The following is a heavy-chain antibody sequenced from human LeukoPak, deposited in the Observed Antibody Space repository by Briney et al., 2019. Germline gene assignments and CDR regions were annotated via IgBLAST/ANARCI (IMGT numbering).Heavy chain of an antibody. CDR3: ATPTTVTTDI. CDR1: EFTFSSYW. J-gene: IGHJ3*02. Sequence: GGSLRLSCAASEFTFSSYWMSWVRQAPGKGLEWVANIKQDGSEKYYVDSVKGRFTISRDNAKNTLYLQMNSLRAEDTAVYYCATPTTVTTDIWGQGTMVTVSS. D-gene: IGHD4-17*01. V-gene: IGHV3-7*03. CDR2: IKQDGSEK.